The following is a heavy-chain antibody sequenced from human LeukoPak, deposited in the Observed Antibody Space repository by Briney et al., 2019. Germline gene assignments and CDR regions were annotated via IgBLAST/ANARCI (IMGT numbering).Heavy chain of an antibody. CDR2: IYYSGST. D-gene: IGHD5-12*01. Sequence: SETLSLTCTVSGGSISSSSYYWGWIRQPPGKGLEWIGSIYYSGSTYYNPSLKSRVTISVDTSKNQFSLKLSSVTAADTAVYYCARDHSGYDHHVAFDIWGQGTMVTVSS. CDR3: ARDHSGYDHHVAFDI. CDR1: GGSISSSSYY. J-gene: IGHJ3*02. V-gene: IGHV4-39*07.